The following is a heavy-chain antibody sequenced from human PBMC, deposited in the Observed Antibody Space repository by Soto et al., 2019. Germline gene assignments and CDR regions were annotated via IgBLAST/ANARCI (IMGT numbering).Heavy chain of an antibody. Sequence: PVGSLRLSCAASGFIFSTYGMNWVRQAPGKGLEWVALIWSHGNAERYADSVRGRFTISRDNSKNTLYLQMNSLRAEDTAVYYCASEFDGSGRYFDYWGQGTLVTVSS. V-gene: IGHV3-33*01. D-gene: IGHD2-2*03. CDR2: IWSHGNAE. J-gene: IGHJ4*02. CDR1: GFIFSTYG. CDR3: ASEFDGSGRYFDY.